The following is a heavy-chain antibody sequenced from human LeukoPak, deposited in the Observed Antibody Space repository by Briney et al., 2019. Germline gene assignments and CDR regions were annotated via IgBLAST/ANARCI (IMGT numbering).Heavy chain of an antibody. J-gene: IGHJ6*03. Sequence: KPGGSLRLSCAASGFTFSSYSMNWVRQAPGKGLEWVSSISSSSSYIYYADSVKGRFTISRDNAKNSLYLQMNSLRAEDTAVYYCARAAANYYYYYMDVWGKGTTVTVSS. D-gene: IGHD6-25*01. V-gene: IGHV3-21*04. CDR1: GFTFSSYS. CDR3: ARAAANYYYYYMDV. CDR2: ISSSSSYI.